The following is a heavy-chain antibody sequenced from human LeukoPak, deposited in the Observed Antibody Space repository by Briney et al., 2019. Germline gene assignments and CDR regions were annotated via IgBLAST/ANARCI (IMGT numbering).Heavy chain of an antibody. CDR1: GYTFTGYY. Sequence: ASVKVSCKASGYTFTGYYMHWVRQAPGQGLEWMGWINPNSGGTNYAQKFQGRVTMTRDTSISTAYMGLSRLRSDDTAVYYCARGRRYYYDSSGRSDFQHWGQGTLVTVSS. D-gene: IGHD3-22*01. CDR2: INPNSGGT. V-gene: IGHV1-2*02. CDR3: ARGRRYYYDSSGRSDFQH. J-gene: IGHJ1*01.